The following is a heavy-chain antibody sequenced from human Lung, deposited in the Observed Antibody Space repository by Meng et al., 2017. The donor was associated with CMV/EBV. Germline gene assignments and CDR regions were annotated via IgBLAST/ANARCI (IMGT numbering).Heavy chain of an antibody. CDR3: ARELRFLEWLLPTSYYYYGMDV. CDR2: ISYDGSNK. D-gene: IGHD3-3*01. Sequence: LSLTXAASGFTFSSYAMHWVRQAPGKGLEWVAVISYDGSNKYYADSVKGRFTISRDNSKNTLYLQMNSLRAEDTAVYYCARELRFLEWLLPTSYYYYGMDVWGQGTTVTFSS. CDR1: GFTFSSYA. V-gene: IGHV3-30-3*01. J-gene: IGHJ6*02.